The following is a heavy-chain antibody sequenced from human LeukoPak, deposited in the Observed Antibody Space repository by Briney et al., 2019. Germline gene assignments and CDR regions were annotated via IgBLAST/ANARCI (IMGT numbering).Heavy chain of an antibody. CDR3: ARRVGTRWDWFDP. CDR1: GYTFTRNA. CDR2: ISTNTGNP. V-gene: IGHV7-4-1*02. J-gene: IGHJ5*02. D-gene: IGHD1-26*01. Sequence: ASVKVSCKASGYTFTRNALIWVRQAPGQGLEWMGWISTNTGNPTYAQGFTGRSVFSLDTSVSTAYLQISSLKAEDTAVYYCARRVGTRWDWFDPWGQGTLVTASS.